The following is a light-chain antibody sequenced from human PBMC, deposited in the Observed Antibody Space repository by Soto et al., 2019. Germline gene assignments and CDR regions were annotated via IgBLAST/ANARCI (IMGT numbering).Light chain of an antibody. J-gene: IGKJ5*01. CDR3: QQRSNWPPIT. V-gene: IGKV3D-20*02. CDR2: AAS. CDR1: QSVDSKY. Sequence: EIVLTQSPGTLSLSPGERSTLSCRASQSVDSKYLAWYQQKPGQAPRILIFAASSRATGIPDRFSGSGSGTDFTLTSSSLEPEDFAVYYCQQRSNWPPITFGQGTRLEI.